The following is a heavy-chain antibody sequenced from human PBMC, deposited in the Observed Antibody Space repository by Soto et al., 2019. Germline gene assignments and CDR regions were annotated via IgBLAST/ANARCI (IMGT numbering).Heavy chain of an antibody. CDR1: GASISSSSYY. V-gene: IGHV4-39*01. D-gene: IGHD3-22*01. CDR3: ATHHYDSTGCPFDN. CDR2: AYHSGST. Sequence: SETLSLTCTVSGASISSSSYYCDWIRQPPGKGLEWIGSAYHSGSTYYNPSLRGRVTISVDTSKNQFSLNLSPVTAADTAVYFCATHHYDSTGCPFDNWGQGTLVTVSS. J-gene: IGHJ4*02.